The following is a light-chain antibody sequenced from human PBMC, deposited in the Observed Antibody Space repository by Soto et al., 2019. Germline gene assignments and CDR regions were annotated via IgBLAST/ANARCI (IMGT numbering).Light chain of an antibody. V-gene: IGKV3-20*01. CDR3: QQYGSSGR. CDR2: AAS. Sequence: IVSTLSPATLSVSPEERVTLSCRASQSVSSSLAWYQQKPGQAPRLLIFAASTRATGIPARFSGSGSGTDFTLTSSRLEPEDFAVYYCQQYGSSGRFGQGTKVDIK. J-gene: IGKJ1*01. CDR1: QSVSSS.